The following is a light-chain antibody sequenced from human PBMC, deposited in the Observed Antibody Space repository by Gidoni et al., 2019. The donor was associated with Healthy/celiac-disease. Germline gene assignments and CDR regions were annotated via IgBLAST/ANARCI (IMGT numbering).Light chain of an antibody. J-gene: IGKJ1*01. CDR3: MQAQQTPLA. CDR1: QSLLHSNGYYY. Sequence: EIVRTQSPLSLPVTPGEPASISCRSSQSLLHSNGYYYLDWYLQKSGQSPQLLIYLGSNRASGVPDRFSSSGAGTDFTLQISRVEAEDVGVFYCMQAQQTPLAFGQGTKVEIK. CDR2: LGS. V-gene: IGKV2-28*01.